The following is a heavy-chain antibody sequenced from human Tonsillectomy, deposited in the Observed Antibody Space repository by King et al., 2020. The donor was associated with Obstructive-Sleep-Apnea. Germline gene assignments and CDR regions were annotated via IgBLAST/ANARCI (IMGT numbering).Heavy chain of an antibody. CDR2: FCYSEIT. J-gene: IGHJ5*02. Sequence: QLQESGPGLVKPSETLSLTCTVSGGSISSSSYYCGWIRQPPGKGLEWIGGFCYSEITYYNPSLKSRVTISVDTSDTSKNQFSLKLNSVTAADTAVYYCARGQSPRDWFDPWGQGTLVTVSS. CDR3: ARGQSPRDWFDP. D-gene: IGHD4-11*01. V-gene: IGHV4-39*07. CDR1: GGSISSSSYY.